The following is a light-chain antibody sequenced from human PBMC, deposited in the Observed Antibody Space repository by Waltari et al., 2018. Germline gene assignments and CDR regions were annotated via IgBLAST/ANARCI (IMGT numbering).Light chain of an antibody. CDR2: EDS. CDR1: YSTIRNNY. V-gene: IGLV1-51*02. Sequence: QSVLTQPPSVSAAPGQRVTISCSGVYSTIRNNYFSWYPQFPGTAPKLLIYEDSERPSGVPGRFSGSKSGTSATLDITGLQAGDEADYYCGTWDSSLSGAVFGGGTHLTVL. CDR3: GTWDSSLSGAV. J-gene: IGLJ7*01.